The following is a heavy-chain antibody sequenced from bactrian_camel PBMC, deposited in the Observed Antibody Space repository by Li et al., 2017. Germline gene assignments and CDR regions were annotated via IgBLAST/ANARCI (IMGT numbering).Heavy chain of an antibody. Sequence: HVQLVESGGGSVQAGGSLRLSCIVSKTYDSSEYCIGWFRQAPEKEREGIALIHTAGSSTLYADSVKGRFTISRDNAKNTLYLQMNSLKTEDTAVYYCATWWSVGFWGQGTQVTVS. CDR1: KTYDSSEY. CDR2: IHTAGSST. CDR3: ATWWSVGF. V-gene: IGHV3S54*01. J-gene: IGHJ6*01. D-gene: IGHD7*01.